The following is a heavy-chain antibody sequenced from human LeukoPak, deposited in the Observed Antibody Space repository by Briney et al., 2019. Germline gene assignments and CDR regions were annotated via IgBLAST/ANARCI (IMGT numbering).Heavy chain of an antibody. CDR2: IYYSEST. J-gene: IGHJ3*02. Sequence: PSETLSLTCTVSGGSISSYYWSWIRQPPGKGLEWIGYIYYSESTNYNPSLKSRVTISVDTSKNQFSLKLSSVTAADTAVYYCARDRGSYSSSWYGPVDIWGQGTMVTVSS. CDR3: ARDRGSYSSSWYGPVDI. CDR1: GGSISSYY. V-gene: IGHV4-59*01. D-gene: IGHD6-13*01.